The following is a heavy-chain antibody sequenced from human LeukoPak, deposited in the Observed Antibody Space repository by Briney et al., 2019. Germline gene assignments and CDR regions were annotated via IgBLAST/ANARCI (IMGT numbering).Heavy chain of an antibody. Sequence: SETLSLTCAVYGGSFSGYYWSWIRQPPGKGLESIGNIFYSGSTYYSPSLRSRVTISLDTSRNQFSLKLNSVTAADTAVYYCAKSNGYGLVDIWGQGTMVTVSS. V-gene: IGHV4-34*12. CDR3: AKSNGYGLVDI. D-gene: IGHD3-10*01. J-gene: IGHJ3*02. CDR1: GGSFSGYY. CDR2: IFYSGST.